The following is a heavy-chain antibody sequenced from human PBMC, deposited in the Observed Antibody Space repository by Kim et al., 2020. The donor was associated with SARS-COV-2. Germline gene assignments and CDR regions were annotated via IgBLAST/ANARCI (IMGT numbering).Heavy chain of an antibody. D-gene: IGHD1-7*01. CDR3: AKPTSYNWNYAAFDY. CDR1: GFTFSSYG. Sequence: GGSLRLSCAASGFTFSSYGMHWVRQAPGKGLEWVAVISYDGSNKYYADSVKGRFTISRDNSKNTLYLQMNSLRAEDTAVYYCAKPTSYNWNYAAFDYWGQGTLVTVSS. CDR2: ISYDGSNK. V-gene: IGHV3-30*18. J-gene: IGHJ4*02.